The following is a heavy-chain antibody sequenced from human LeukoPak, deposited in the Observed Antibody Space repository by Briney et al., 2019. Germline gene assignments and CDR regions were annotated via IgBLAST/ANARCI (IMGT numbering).Heavy chain of an antibody. CDR1: GFTFGDYA. V-gene: IGHV3-49*03. D-gene: IGHD4-23*01. J-gene: IGHJ4*02. CDR2: IRSKAYGGTT. Sequence: TGGSLRLSCTASGFTFGDYAMSWFRQAPGKGLEWVGFIRSKAYGGTTEYAASVKGRFTISRDDSKSIAYLQMNSPKTEATAVYYCHYGGNEAFDYWGQGTLVTVSS. CDR3: HYGGNEAFDY.